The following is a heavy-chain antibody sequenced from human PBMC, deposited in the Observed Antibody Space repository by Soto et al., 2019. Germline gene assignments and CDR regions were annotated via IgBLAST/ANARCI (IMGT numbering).Heavy chain of an antibody. D-gene: IGHD3-3*01. CDR3: ARETTIFGVVNWLDP. CDR1: GGSISSGDYY. Sequence: SETLSLTCTVSGGSISSGDYYWSWIRQPPGKGLEWIGYIYYSGSTYYNPSLKSRVTISVDTSKNHFSLKLRYVTAADTAVYYCARETTIFGVVNWLDPCGQGTLLTVYS. CDR2: IYYSGST. V-gene: IGHV4-30-4*01. J-gene: IGHJ5*02.